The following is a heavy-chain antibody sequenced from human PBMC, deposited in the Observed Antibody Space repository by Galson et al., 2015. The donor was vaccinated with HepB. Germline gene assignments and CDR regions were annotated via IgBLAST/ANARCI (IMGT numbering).Heavy chain of an antibody. CDR2: ISYDGSNK. CDR1: GFTFSSYG. V-gene: IGHV3-30*18. D-gene: IGHD3-22*01. CDR3: AKEDADYYDSSGYYPSFAD. J-gene: IGHJ4*02. Sequence: SLKLSCAASGFTFSSYGMHWVRQAPGKGLEWVAVISYDGSNKYYADSVKGRFTISRDNSKNTLYLQMNSLRAEDTAVYYCAKEDADYYDSSGYYPSFADWGQGTLVTVSS.